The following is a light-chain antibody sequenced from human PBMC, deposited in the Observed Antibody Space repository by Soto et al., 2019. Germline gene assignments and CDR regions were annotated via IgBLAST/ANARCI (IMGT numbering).Light chain of an antibody. V-gene: IGKV1-39*01. CDR3: QQSYSTPFT. CDR2: AAS. CDR1: QSIRSS. J-gene: IGKJ3*01. Sequence: DIKMTQSPSSLSASVGGRVTIACRTSQSIRSSLNWYQQKPGKAPNLIIYAASRLQSGVPSRFSGSRSGTDFTLTISSLQPADVATYYCQQSYSTPFTLGPGTKVDIK.